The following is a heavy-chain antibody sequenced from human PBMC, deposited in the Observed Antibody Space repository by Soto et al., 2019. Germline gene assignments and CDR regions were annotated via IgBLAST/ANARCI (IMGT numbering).Heavy chain of an antibody. D-gene: IGHD3-3*01. CDR2: IYYSGST. V-gene: IGHV4-39*01. CDR1: GGSISSSSYY. Sequence: SETLSLTCTVSGGSISSSSYYWGWIRQPPGKGLEWIGSIYYSGSTYYNPSLKSRVTISVDTSKNQFSLKLSSVTAADTAVYYCARHGPHDFWSGYYSDYWGQGXTVTVYS. CDR3: ARHGPHDFWSGYYSDY. J-gene: IGHJ4*03.